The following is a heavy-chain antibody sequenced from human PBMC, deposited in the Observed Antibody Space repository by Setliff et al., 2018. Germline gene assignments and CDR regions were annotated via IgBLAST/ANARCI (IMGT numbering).Heavy chain of an antibody. CDR3: ARTCSGSGCYAGLES. Sequence: GGSLRLSCVASGFGFRSFGMYWVRQAPGKGLEWVAAIAFDGSDQYYADSVKGRFTISRDKSNSKVFLQMNSLRAEDTAVYHCARTCSGSGCYAGLESWGQGTPVTVSS. CDR2: IAFDGSDQ. D-gene: IGHD2-15*01. J-gene: IGHJ4*02. CDR1: GFGFRSFG. V-gene: IGHV3-30*03.